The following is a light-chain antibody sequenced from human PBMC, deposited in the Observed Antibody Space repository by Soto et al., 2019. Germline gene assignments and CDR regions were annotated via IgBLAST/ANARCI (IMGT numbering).Light chain of an antibody. CDR2: EVS. Sequence: QSVLTQPASVSGSPGQSITISCTGTSSDVGGYNYVSWYQQHPGKAPKLMIYEVSNRPSGVSNRFSGSKSGNTASLTISGLQAEDEADYYCSTYTRSPYYVFGTGTKVTVL. J-gene: IGLJ1*01. CDR3: STYTRSPYYV. V-gene: IGLV2-14*01. CDR1: SSDVGGYNY.